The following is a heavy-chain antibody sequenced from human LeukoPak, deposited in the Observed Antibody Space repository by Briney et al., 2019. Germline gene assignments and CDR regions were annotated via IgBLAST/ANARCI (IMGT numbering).Heavy chain of an antibody. Sequence: ASVKVSCKASGYTFTGYYMHWVRQAPGQGLEWMGWINPNSGGTNYAQKFQGRVTMTRDTSISTAYMELSRLRSDDTAVYYCAREIAVAGTGLDYYYYGMDVWGQGTTVTVSS. D-gene: IGHD6-19*01. V-gene: IGHV1-2*02. J-gene: IGHJ6*02. CDR1: GYTFTGYY. CDR3: AREIAVAGTGLDYYYYGMDV. CDR2: INPNSGGT.